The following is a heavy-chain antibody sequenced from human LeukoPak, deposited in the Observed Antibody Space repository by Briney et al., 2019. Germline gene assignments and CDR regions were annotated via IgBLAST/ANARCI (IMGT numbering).Heavy chain of an antibody. J-gene: IGHJ3*02. D-gene: IGHD5-18*01. Sequence: ASVKVSCKASGYTFTGYYMHWVRQAPGQGLEWMGWINTNTGNPTYAQGFTGRFVFSLDTSVSTAYLQISSLKAEDTAVYYCARPGLGYSYALRDAFDIWGQGTMVTVSS. CDR3: ARPGLGYSYALRDAFDI. CDR2: INTNTGNP. V-gene: IGHV7-4-1*02. CDR1: GYTFTGYY.